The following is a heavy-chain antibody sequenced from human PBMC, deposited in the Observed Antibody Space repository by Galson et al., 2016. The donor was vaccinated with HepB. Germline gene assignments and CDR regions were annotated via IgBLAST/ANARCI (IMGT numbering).Heavy chain of an antibody. D-gene: IGHD3-10*01. J-gene: IGHJ4*02. CDR1: GFSFRTYA. CDR2: ISANGGNT. Sequence: SLRLSCAASGFSFRTYAMHWVRQAPGKGLECVSAISANGGNTYYGDSVRDRFIISRDNSKNTLNLQMSSQGVEDTAVYYWVKGGVMVRGVIDYWGQGTLVTGSS. CDR3: VKGGVMVRGVIDY. V-gene: IGHV3-64D*06.